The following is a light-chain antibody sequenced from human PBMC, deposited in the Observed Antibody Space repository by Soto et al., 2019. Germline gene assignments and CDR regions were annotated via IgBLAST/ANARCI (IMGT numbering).Light chain of an antibody. Sequence: AIQMTQSPSSLSASVGDRVTITCRASQGIRNDLGWYQQKPGKAPELLIYAASSLQSGVPDRFSGSWSGTEFTLTISSLESDDSAIYYCQQYKHWPWTFGQGTKVDIK. CDR2: AAS. J-gene: IGKJ1*01. V-gene: IGKV1-6*01. CDR1: QGIRND. CDR3: QQYKHWPWT.